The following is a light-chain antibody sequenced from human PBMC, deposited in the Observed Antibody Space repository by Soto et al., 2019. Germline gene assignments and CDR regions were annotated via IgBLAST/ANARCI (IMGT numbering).Light chain of an antibody. CDR2: AAS. Sequence: DIQMTQSASCLSASVGDRVTITFRASQSISNYLNWYQQKPGKAPKLLIYAASSLQGGVPSRFSGSGSGTDFTLTISSLQPEDFATYYCQQSYSTPRTFGQGTKVEI. V-gene: IGKV1-39*01. CDR3: QQSYSTPRT. J-gene: IGKJ1*01. CDR1: QSISNY.